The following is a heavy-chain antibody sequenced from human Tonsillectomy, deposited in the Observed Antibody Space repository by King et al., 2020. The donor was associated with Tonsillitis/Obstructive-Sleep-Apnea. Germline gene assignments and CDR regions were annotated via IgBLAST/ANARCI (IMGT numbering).Heavy chain of an antibody. J-gene: IGHJ6*03. CDR3: TRDARYNWNDPGPYYYMDV. CDR1: GFTFGDYA. Sequence: VQLVESGGGLVQPGRSLRLSCTASGFTFGDYAMSWVRQAPGKGLEWVGFIRSKAYGGTTEYAASVKGRFTISRDDSKSIAYLQMNSLKTEDTAVYYCTRDARYNWNDPGPYYYMDVWGKGTTVTVSS. CDR2: IRSKAYGGTT. V-gene: IGHV3-49*04. D-gene: IGHD1-1*01.